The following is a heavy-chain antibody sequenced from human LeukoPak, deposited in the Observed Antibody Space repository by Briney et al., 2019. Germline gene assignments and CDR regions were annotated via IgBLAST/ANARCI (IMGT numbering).Heavy chain of an antibody. D-gene: IGHD3-10*01. J-gene: IGHJ4*02. CDR3: AKDHRSGSGSYEFDY. CDR1: GFTFSSYG. V-gene: IGHV3-30*18. CDR2: ISYDGSNK. Sequence: PGRSLRLSCAASGFTFSSYGMHWVRQAPGKGLEWVAVISYDGSNKYYADSVKGRFTISRDNSKNTLYLQMNSLRAEDTAVYYCAKDHRSGSGSYEFDYWGQGTLVTVSS.